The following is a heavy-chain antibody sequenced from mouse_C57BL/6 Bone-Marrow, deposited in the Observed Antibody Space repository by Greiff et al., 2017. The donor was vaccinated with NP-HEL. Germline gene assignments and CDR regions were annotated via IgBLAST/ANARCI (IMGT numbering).Heavy chain of an antibody. J-gene: IGHJ2*01. V-gene: IGHV1-55*01. CDR3: ARMRLYYDYDDFDY. CDR1: GYTFTSYW. D-gene: IGHD2-4*01. Sequence: QVQLQQPGAELVKPGASVKMSCKASGYTFTSYWITWVKQRPGQGLAWIGDIYPGSGSTNYNEKFKSKATLTVDTSSSTAYMQLSSLTSEDSAVYYCARMRLYYDYDDFDYWGQGTTLTVSS. CDR2: IYPGSGST.